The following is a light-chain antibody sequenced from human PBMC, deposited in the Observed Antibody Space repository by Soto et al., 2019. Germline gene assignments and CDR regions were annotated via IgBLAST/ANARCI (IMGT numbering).Light chain of an antibody. CDR2: GAS. CDR3: QQYNEWPPWT. V-gene: IGKV3-15*01. J-gene: IGKJ1*01. CDR1: QSVGSK. Sequence: EVVMTQSPAALSVSPGERATLSCRASQSVGSKLAWYQQKPGQAPRLLIYGASTRATGIPDRFTGSGSGTDFPLTISSLQSEDFAVYYCQQYNEWPPWTFGQGTKVEVQ.